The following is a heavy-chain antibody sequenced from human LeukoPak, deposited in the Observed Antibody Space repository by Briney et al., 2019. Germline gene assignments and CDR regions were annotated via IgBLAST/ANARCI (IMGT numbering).Heavy chain of an antibody. J-gene: IGHJ4*02. D-gene: IGHD6-6*01. V-gene: IGHV4-59*08. CDR3: ASSEYSSSSSPFDY. CDR1: GGSISSYY. CDR2: IYYSGST. Sequence: SETLSLTCTVSGGSISSYYWSWIRQPPGKGLEWIGYIYYSGSTNYNPSLKSRVTISVDTSKNQFSLKLSSVTAADTAVYYCASSEYSSSSSPFDYWGQGTLVTVSS.